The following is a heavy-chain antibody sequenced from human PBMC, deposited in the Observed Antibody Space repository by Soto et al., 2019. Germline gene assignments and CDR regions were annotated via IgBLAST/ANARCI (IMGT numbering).Heavy chain of an antibody. CDR2: IYYSGST. CDR1: GGSISSGGYY. D-gene: IGHD4-4*01. J-gene: IGHJ6*03. CDR3: ERENQKSYSNRWYYYYYMDC. V-gene: IGHV4-31*03. Sequence: PSETLSLTCTVSGGSISSGGYYWSWIRQHPGKGLEWIGYIYYSGSTYYNPSLKSRVTISVDTSKNQFSLKLSSVTAADTAVYYRERENQKSYSNRWYYYYYMDCWGKGTTVTVSS.